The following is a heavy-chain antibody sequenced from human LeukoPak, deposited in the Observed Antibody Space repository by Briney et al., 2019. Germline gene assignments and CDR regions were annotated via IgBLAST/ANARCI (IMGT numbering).Heavy chain of an antibody. CDR2: IYPGDSDT. D-gene: IGHD5-24*01. Sequence: GASLKISCKGSGYSFTSYWIGWGRQMPGKSLEWMGSIYPGDSDTRYNPSFQGQVTISADKSISTAYLQWSSLTASDTAMYYCARGAVEMTTTESPFDYWGQGTLVTVSS. CDR3: ARGAVEMTTTESPFDY. J-gene: IGHJ4*02. CDR1: GYSFTSYW. V-gene: IGHV5-51*01.